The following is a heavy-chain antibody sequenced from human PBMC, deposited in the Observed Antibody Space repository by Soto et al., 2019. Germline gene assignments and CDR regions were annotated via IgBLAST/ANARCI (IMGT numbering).Heavy chain of an antibody. D-gene: IGHD3-16*02. CDR1: GGTFSSNP. Sequence: SVTVPCKASGGTFSSNPISWMRQAPGQGLEWMGGIIPIFGTANYAQKFQGRVTITADKSTSTAYMELSSLRSEDTAVYYCARGRMITFGGVIAMAYFQHWGQGTLVTVS. V-gene: IGHV1-69*06. CDR3: ARGRMITFGGVIAMAYFQH. J-gene: IGHJ1*01. CDR2: IIPIFGTA.